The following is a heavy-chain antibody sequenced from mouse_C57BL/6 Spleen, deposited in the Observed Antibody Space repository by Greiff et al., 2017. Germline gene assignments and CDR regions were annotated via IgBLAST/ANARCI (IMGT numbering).Heavy chain of an antibody. J-gene: IGHJ2*01. V-gene: IGHV1-63*01. Sequence: LQESGAELVRPGTSVKMSCKASGYTFTNYWIGWAKQRPGHGLEWIGDIYPGGGYTNYNEKFKGKATLTADKSSSTAYMQVSSLTSEDSAIYYGAIGGAYGNYEAFDYWGQGTTLTVAS. D-gene: IGHD2-1*01. CDR2: IYPGGGYT. CDR3: AIGGAYGNYEAFDY. CDR1: GYTFTNYW.